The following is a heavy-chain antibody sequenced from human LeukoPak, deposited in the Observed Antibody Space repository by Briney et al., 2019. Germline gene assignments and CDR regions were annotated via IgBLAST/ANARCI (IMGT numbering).Heavy chain of an antibody. Sequence: GGSLRLSCAASGFTFSNAWMSWVRQAPGRELEWVGRVKSKTDGGTTDYASPVKGRFTISRDDSKNTLYLQMNSLKTEDTAVYYCTTLVGATRGFDYWGQGTLVTVSS. J-gene: IGHJ4*02. CDR2: VKSKTDGGTT. CDR1: GFTFSNAW. CDR3: TTLVGATRGFDY. D-gene: IGHD1-26*01. V-gene: IGHV3-15*01.